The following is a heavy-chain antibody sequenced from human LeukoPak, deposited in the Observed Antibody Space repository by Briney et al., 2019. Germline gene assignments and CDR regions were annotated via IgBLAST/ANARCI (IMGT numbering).Heavy chain of an antibody. Sequence: PSETLSLTCTVSGRSISSGGYYWSWIRQHPGKGLEWIGYIYYSGSTYYNPSLKSRVTISVDTSKNQFSLKLSSVTAADTAVYYCARGGSSWSHYFDYWGQGTLVTVSS. CDR1: GRSISSGGYY. CDR2: IYYSGST. J-gene: IGHJ4*02. CDR3: ARGGSSWSHYFDY. V-gene: IGHV4-31*03. D-gene: IGHD6-13*01.